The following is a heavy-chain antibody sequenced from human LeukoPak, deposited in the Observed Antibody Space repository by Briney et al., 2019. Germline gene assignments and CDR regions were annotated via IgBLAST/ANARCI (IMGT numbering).Heavy chain of an antibody. CDR3: ATGVHGIAAAGDYYFDY. CDR2: IYYSGST. CDR1: GGSISSSSRY. Sequence: SETLSLTCTVSGGSISSSSRYWGWIRQPPGKRLEWIGSIYYSGSTYYNPSLKSRVTISVDASKNQFSLKLSSVTAADTAVYYCATGVHGIAAAGDYYFDYWGQGTLVTVSS. J-gene: IGHJ4*02. V-gene: IGHV4-39*07. D-gene: IGHD6-13*01.